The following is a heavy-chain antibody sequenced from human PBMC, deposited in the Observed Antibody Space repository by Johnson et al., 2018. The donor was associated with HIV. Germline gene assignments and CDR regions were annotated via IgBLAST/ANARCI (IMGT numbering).Heavy chain of an antibody. Sequence: VQLVESGGGVVQPGRSLRLSCAASGFTFSSYAMSWVRQAPGKGLEWVSAISGSGGSTYYADSVKGRFTISRDNAKNSLYLQMNSLRAEDTAVYYCAKANYYVYACDIWGQGTMVTVSS. D-gene: IGHD3-10*02. J-gene: IGHJ3*02. CDR3: AKANYYVYACDI. V-gene: IGHV3-23*04. CDR1: GFTFSSYA. CDR2: ISGSGGST.